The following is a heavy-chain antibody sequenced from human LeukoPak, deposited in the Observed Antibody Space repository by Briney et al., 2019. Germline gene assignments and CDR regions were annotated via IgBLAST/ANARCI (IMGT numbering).Heavy chain of an antibody. CDR3: ARDRNLAGVAAASRYHYYGMDV. CDR1: GGSISSYY. Sequence: SETLSLTCTVSGGSISSYYWSWIRQPPGKGLEWIGYIYYSGSTNYNPSLKSRVTISVDTSKNQFSLKLSSVTAADTAVYYCARDRNLAGVAAASRYHYYGMDVWGQGTTVTVSS. CDR2: IYYSGST. D-gene: IGHD6-13*01. J-gene: IGHJ6*02. V-gene: IGHV4-59*01.